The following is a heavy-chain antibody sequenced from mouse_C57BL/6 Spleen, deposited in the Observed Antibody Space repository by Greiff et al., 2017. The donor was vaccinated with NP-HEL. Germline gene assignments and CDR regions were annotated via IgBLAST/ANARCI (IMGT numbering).Heavy chain of an antibody. CDR1: GFTFSSYG. CDR2: ISSGGSYT. V-gene: IGHV5-6*01. D-gene: IGHD1-1*01. Sequence: EVMLVESGGDLVKPGGSLKLSCAASGFTFSSYGMSWVRQTPDKRLEWVATISSGGSYTYYPDSVKGRATIPRDNAKNNLYLQLSSLKSEDTAIYCCARLTSVVTPCAMGYWGQGTSVTVSS. CDR3: ARLTSVVTPCAMGY. J-gene: IGHJ4*01.